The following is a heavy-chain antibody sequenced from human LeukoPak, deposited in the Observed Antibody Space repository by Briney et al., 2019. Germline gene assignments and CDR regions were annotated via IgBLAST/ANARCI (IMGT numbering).Heavy chain of an antibody. CDR2: IFDTGSG. CDR1: GDSISSRSHY. D-gene: IGHD3-10*01. CDR3: ARKTWFWYFDS. V-gene: IGHV4-39*01. Sequence: SETLSLTCTVSGDSISSRSHYWAWIRESPGKGLEWIGSIFDTGSGYYNPSLESRVTMSLDTSKNQISLKLTSVTAADTAVYYCARKTWFWYFDSWGQGTLVTVSS. J-gene: IGHJ4*02.